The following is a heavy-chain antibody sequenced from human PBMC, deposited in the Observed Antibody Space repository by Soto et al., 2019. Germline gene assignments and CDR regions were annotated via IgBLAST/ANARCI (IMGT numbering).Heavy chain of an antibody. CDR1: GFTFRNYG. J-gene: IGHJ4*02. CDR3: AKENQHLVHDY. V-gene: IGHV3-30*18. D-gene: IGHD6-13*01. CDR2: ISHDGSDK. Sequence: PXGSLVLSCAASGFTFRNYGMHWVRQAPGKGLEWVAVISHDGSDKYYADSMKGRFIISRDNSENTLFLNMNSLKPEDTAVYYCAKENQHLVHDYWGQGTLVTVSS.